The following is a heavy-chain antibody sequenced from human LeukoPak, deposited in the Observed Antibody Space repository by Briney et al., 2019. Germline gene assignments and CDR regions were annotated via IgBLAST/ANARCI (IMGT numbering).Heavy chain of an antibody. CDR3: ARGGYSSSWYFDY. J-gene: IGHJ4*02. D-gene: IGHD6-13*01. Sequence: SETLSLTCTVSGYSISSGYYWGWIRQPPGKGLEWIGSIYHSGSTYYNPSLKSRVTISVDTSKNQFSLKLSSVIAADTAVYYCARGGYSSSWYFDYWGQGTLVTVSS. CDR1: GYSISSGYY. CDR2: IYHSGST. V-gene: IGHV4-38-2*02.